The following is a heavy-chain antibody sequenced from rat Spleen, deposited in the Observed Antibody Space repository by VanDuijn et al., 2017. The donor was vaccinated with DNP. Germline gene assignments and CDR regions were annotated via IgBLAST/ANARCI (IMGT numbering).Heavy chain of an antibody. V-gene: IGHV1-43*01. CDR1: GYSFTTYY. CDR3: ASSWVGVRGIWFAF. Sequence: QVQLQQSGAELAKPGSSVKISCKASGYSFTTYYIGWIKQTTGQGLEYIGYINMGSGGTNYNEKFKGKATLTVDKSSSTAFMQLSSLTPDDSAVYYCASSWVGVRGIWFAFWGQGSLVTVSS. D-gene: IGHD4-3*01. CDR2: INMGSGGT. J-gene: IGHJ3*01.